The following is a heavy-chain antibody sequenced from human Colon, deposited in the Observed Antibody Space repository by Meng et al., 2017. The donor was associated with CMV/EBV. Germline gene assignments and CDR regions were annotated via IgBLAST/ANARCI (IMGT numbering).Heavy chain of an antibody. J-gene: IGHJ4*02. CDR3: VNYQQTGPLDF. D-gene: IGHD1-14*01. Sequence: QVQVCGSGGALGNPGGYRRLSCAVSGFSLSDYWMKWFRQCPGKGLELISYISNTGSHTDYADSVKGRFTISRDNARNSLYLQMNSLKVEDTAVYYCVNYQQTGPLDFWGQGTLVTVSS. CDR2: ISNTGSHT. V-gene: IGHV3-11*03. CDR1: GFSLSDYW.